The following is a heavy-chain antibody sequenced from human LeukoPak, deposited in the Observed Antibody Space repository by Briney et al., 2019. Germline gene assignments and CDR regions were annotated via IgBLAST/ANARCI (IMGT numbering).Heavy chain of an antibody. D-gene: IGHD3-10*02. Sequence: GGSLRLSCAASGFTFSSYAMSWVRQAPGKGLECISGFSGSGGSTYYADSVKGRFTISRDNSRNTLYLQMNSLRAEDTAVYYCAHGTMYQLDSWGQGTLVTVSS. J-gene: IGHJ4*02. CDR2: FSGSGGST. CDR3: AHGTMYQLDS. V-gene: IGHV3-23*01. CDR1: GFTFSSYA.